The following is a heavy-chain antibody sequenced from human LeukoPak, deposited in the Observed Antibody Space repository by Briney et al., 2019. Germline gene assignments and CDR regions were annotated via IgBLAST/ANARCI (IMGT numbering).Heavy chain of an antibody. V-gene: IGHV1-46*01. CDR1: GYTFTSYY. CDR2: INPSGGST. CDR3: AKALSGSHDAFDI. Sequence: ASVKVSCKASGYTFTSYYMHWVRQAPGQGLEWMGIINPSGGSTTYAQKFQGRVTMTRDTSTRTVYMELSSLRSEDTAVYYCAKALSGSHDAFDIWGQGTMVTVSS. D-gene: IGHD1-26*01. J-gene: IGHJ3*02.